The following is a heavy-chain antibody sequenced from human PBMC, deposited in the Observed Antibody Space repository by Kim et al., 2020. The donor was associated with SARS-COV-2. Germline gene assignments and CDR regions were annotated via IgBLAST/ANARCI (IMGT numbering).Heavy chain of an antibody. Sequence: ASVKVSCKASGYTFTSYGISWVRQAPGQGLEWMGWISAYNGNTNYAQKLQGRVTMTTDTSTSTAYMELRSLRSDDTAVYYCARKLRDSGSFNYYGMDVWGQGTTVTVSS. CDR2: ISAYNGNT. J-gene: IGHJ6*02. CDR1: GYTFTSYG. CDR3: ARKLRDSGSFNYYGMDV. D-gene: IGHD1-26*01. V-gene: IGHV1-18*01.